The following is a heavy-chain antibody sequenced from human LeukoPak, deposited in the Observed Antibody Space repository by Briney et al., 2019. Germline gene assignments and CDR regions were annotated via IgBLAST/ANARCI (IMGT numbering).Heavy chain of an antibody. V-gene: IGHV1-2*06. D-gene: IGHD1-1*01. CDR2: INPNSGDT. CDR3: ARIRFSGTTRSTNFDY. J-gene: IGHJ4*02. Sequence: ASVKVSCKASGYTFTGYYMHWVRQAPGQGLEWMGRINPNSGDTNYAQKFQGRVTMTRDTSISTAYMELSRLRSDDTAVYYCARIRFSGTTRSTNFDYWGQGTLVTVSS. CDR1: GYTFTGYY.